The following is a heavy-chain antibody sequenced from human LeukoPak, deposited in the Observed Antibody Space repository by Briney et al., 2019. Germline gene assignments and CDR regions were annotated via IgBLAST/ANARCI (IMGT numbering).Heavy chain of an antibody. CDR2: INSDGSRT. CDR1: GFSFSNYW. J-gene: IGHJ6*03. CDR3: ARGEYSSTNYYYYYYMDV. D-gene: IGHD6-6*01. Sequence: PGGSLRLSCVASGFSFSNYWMHWVRQVPGKGLVWVSRINSDGSRTNYADSVKGRFTISRDNAKNTLYLQISSRRAEDSAVYYCARGEYSSTNYYYYYYMDVWGKGTTVTVSS. V-gene: IGHV3-74*01.